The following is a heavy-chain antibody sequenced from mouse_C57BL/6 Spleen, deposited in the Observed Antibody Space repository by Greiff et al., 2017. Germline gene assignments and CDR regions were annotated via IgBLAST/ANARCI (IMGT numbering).Heavy chain of an antibody. Sequence: EVHLVESGGGLVKPGGSLKLSCAASGFTFSDYGMHWVRQAPGKGLEWVAYISSGSSTNYFADTVKGRFTISRDNAKNTLCLQMTSLRSEDTDMYYCARLDGYYRYYYAMDYWGQGTSVTVSS. CDR1: GFTFSDYG. J-gene: IGHJ4*01. CDR3: ARLDGYYRYYYAMDY. V-gene: IGHV5-17*01. D-gene: IGHD2-3*01. CDR2: ISSGSSTN.